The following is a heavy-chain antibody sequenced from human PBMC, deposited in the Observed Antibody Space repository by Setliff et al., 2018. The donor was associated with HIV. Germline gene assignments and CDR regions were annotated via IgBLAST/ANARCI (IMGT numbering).Heavy chain of an antibody. CDR1: GYSISSGYY. CDR2: IYHHGTT. Sequence: SETLSLTCAVSGYSISSGYYWGWIRQPPGKGLEWIGNIYHHGTTYYYPSLKGRVTIPLDTSNNQFSLNLNSVTAADTAVYYCARGGPTVAFGLDAWGQGTTVTVSS. CDR3: ARGGPTVAFGLDA. D-gene: IGHD4-17*01. J-gene: IGHJ6*02. V-gene: IGHV4-38-2*01.